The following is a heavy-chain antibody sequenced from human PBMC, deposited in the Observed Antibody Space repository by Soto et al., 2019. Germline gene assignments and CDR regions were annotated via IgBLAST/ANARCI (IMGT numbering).Heavy chain of an antibody. J-gene: IGHJ4*02. CDR3: AKDHLVVVVAATPYYFDY. CDR1: GFTFSSYA. Sequence: EVQLLESGGGLVQPGGSLRLSCAASGFTFSSYAMSWVRQAPGKGLEWVSAISGSGGSTYYADSVKGRFTISRDNSKNTRYLQMNSLRAEDTAVYYCAKDHLVVVVAATPYYFDYWGQGTLVTVSS. V-gene: IGHV3-23*01. CDR2: ISGSGGST. D-gene: IGHD2-15*01.